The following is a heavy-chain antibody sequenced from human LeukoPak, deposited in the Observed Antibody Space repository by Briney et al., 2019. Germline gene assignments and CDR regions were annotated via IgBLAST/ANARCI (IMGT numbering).Heavy chain of an antibody. V-gene: IGHV4-59*01. D-gene: IGHD3-22*01. J-gene: IGHJ4*02. Sequence: SETLSLTCTVSGGSISSYYWSWIRQPPGKGLEWIGYIYYSGSTNYNPSLKSRVTISVDTSKNQFSLKLSSVTAADTAVYYCARDVGGYYDSSGYYHYSDYWGQGTLVTVSS. CDR2: IYYSGST. CDR3: ARDVGGYYDSSGYYHYSDY. CDR1: GGSISSYY.